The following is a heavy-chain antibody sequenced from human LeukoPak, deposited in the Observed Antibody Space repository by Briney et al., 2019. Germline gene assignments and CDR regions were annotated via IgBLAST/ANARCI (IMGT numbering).Heavy chain of an antibody. CDR3: ARDPRVPPHY. CDR2: ISSSSSTI. J-gene: IGHJ4*02. Sequence: GGSLRLSCAASGFTFNSYSMNWVRQAPGKGLEWVSYISSSSSTIHYADSVKGRFTISRDNAKNSLYLQMNSLGAEDTAVYYCARDPRVPPHYWGQGTLVTVSS. V-gene: IGHV3-48*01. CDR1: GFTFNSYS. D-gene: IGHD3-3*01.